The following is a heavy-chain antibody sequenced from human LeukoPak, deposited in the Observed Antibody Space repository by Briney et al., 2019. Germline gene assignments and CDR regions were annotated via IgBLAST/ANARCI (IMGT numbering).Heavy chain of an antibody. J-gene: IGHJ6*03. V-gene: IGHV4-34*01. CDR2: INHSGST. Sequence: KSSETLSLTCAAYGGSFSGYYWSWIRQPPGKGLEWIGEINHSGSTNYNPSLKSRVTISVDTSKKQFSLKLSSVTAADTAVYYCARQGITIFGVVNSYYYYMDVWGKGTTVTVSS. D-gene: IGHD3-3*01. CDR3: ARQGITIFGVVNSYYYYMDV. CDR1: GGSFSGYY.